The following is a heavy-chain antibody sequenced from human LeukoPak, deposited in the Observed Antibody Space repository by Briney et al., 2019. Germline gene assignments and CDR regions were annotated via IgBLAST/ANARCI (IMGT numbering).Heavy chain of an antibody. D-gene: IGHD3-22*01. V-gene: IGHV4-39*01. CDR3: ARHNGVIRQRGYNWFDP. CDR2: IYYSGST. Sequence: SETLSFTCTVSGGSISSSSYYWGWIRQPPGKGLEWIGSIYYSGSTYYNPSLKSRVTISVDTSKNQFSLKLSSVTAADTAVYYCARHNGVIRQRGYNWFDPWGQGTLVTVSS. CDR1: GGSISSSSYY. J-gene: IGHJ5*02.